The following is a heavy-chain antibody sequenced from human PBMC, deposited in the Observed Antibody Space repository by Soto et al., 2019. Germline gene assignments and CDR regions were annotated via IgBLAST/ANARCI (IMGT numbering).Heavy chain of an antibody. Sequence: QVQLVQSGAEVKKPGASVKVSCKASGYTFTSYGISWVRQAPGQGLEWMGWISAYNGNTNYAQKLQGRVTMTTDTSTSTAYIELRSLRSDDTAVYYCARKGPFYDILTGYYMSSVYAFDIWGQGTMVTVSS. J-gene: IGHJ3*02. D-gene: IGHD3-9*01. V-gene: IGHV1-18*01. CDR2: ISAYNGNT. CDR3: ARKGPFYDILTGYYMSSVYAFDI. CDR1: GYTFTSYG.